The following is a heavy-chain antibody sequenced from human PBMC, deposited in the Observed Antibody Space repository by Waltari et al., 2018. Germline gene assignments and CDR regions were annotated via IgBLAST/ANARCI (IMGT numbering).Heavy chain of an antibody. Sequence: EVQLVESGGGLIQPGGSLRLSCAASGFTFSSYEVNWVRQAPGKVLEWVSYIGRSGDIMFFADSVRGRFTISRDNAKNSLYLQMNSLRVEDTAVYYCAREQFYNSGIQGSAFDYWGQGTLVTVSS. J-gene: IGHJ4*02. V-gene: IGHV3-48*03. D-gene: IGHD3-10*01. CDR2: IGRSGDIM. CDR3: AREQFYNSGIQGSAFDY. CDR1: GFTFSSYE.